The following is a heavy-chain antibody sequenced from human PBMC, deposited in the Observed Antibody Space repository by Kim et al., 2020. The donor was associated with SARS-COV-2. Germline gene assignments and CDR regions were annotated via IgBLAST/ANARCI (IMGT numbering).Heavy chain of an antibody. D-gene: IGHD3-10*01. CDR2: ISYAGTM. V-gene: IGHV4-59*08. CDR3: ARHLRVSGSSYNVGY. CDR1: GVSISGDY. J-gene: IGHJ4*02. Sequence: SETLSLTCNVSGVSISGDYWSWIRQTPEKGLQWIASISYAGTMSYNPSLKSRVTISVDTSKNQVSLKLSSVTAADTSMYYCARHLRVSGSSYNVGYWVQ.